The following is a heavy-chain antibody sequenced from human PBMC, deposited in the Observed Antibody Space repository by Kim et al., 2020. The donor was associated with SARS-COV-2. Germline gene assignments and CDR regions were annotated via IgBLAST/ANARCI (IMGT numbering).Heavy chain of an antibody. V-gene: IGHV3-48*03. J-gene: IGHJ4*02. CDR2: I. CDR3: ARGPNYSPFDY. Sequence: IYYADPGRGRFTNSEDNDKNSLYLQMNSLRAEDTAVYYCARGPNYSPFDYWGQGTLVTVSS. D-gene: IGHD4-4*01.